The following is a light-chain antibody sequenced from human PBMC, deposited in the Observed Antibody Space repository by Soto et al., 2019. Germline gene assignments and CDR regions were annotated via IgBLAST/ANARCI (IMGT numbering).Light chain of an antibody. CDR1: SSDVGSHNL. CDR3: CSYAGSSTYI. J-gene: IGLJ1*01. CDR2: EGS. Sequence: QSALTQPASVSGSPGQSITISCTGTSSDVGSHNLVSWYQQHPDRAPKLMIYEGSKRPSGVSNRFSGSKSGNTASLTISGLQAEDGADYFCCSYAGSSTYIFGSGTKVTVL. V-gene: IGLV2-23*01.